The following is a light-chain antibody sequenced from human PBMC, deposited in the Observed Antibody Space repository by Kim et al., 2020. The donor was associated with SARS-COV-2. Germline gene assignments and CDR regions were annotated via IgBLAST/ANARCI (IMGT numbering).Light chain of an antibody. Sequence: VSPGTTARITGAGDKLGDKYACWYQQKPGQSPVMVIYQDSTRPSGIPERFSGSNSGNTATLTISGTQAMDEADYYCQAWDSSTAVVFGGGTQLTVL. CDR2: QDS. V-gene: IGLV3-1*01. J-gene: IGLJ2*01. CDR3: QAWDSSTAVV. CDR1: KLGDKY.